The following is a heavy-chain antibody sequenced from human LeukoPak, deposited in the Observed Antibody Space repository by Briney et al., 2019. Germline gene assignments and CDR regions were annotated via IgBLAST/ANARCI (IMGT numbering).Heavy chain of an antibody. CDR1: GFIFKDFA. CDR2: ISGHGGAT. CDR3: AKDPMWELLLGDYLEH. Sequence: GGSLRLSCVASGFIFKDFAMTWVRQAPGKGLEWVSAISGHGGATQYAESVRGRFSISRNNSKKTLFLQMDNLRAEDTGIYFCAKDPMWELLLGDYLEHWGQGTVVTVSS. J-gene: IGHJ1*01. V-gene: IGHV3-23*01. D-gene: IGHD3-16*01.